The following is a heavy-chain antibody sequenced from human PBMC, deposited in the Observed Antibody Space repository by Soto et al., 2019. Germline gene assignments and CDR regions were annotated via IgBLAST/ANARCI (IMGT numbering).Heavy chain of an antibody. CDR1: GFTFSSYS. Sequence: GGSLRLSCAASGFTFSSYSMNWVRQAPGKGLEWISYISSSSSTIYYADSVKGRFTISRDNAKNSLYLQMNSLRDEDTAMFYGARVTGYNPPRFDDWGLGTLVTVSS. V-gene: IGHV3-48*02. D-gene: IGHD5-12*01. CDR2: ISSSSSTI. J-gene: IGHJ4*02. CDR3: ARVTGYNPPRFDD.